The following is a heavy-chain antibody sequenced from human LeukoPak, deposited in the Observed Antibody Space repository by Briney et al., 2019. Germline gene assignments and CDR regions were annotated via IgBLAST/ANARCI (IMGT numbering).Heavy chain of an antibody. V-gene: IGHV3-23*01. CDR1: GFTFSSYA. Sequence: PGGSLRLSCAASGFTFSSYAMNWVRQIPGKGLEWVSGISGSGSSTYYVDSVKGRFTIPRDISKNTLFLQMNSLRAEDSAVFHCARARGSNYYYSAMDVWGQGTTVTVSS. CDR2: ISGSGSST. J-gene: IGHJ6*02. D-gene: IGHD2-8*01. CDR3: ARARGSNYYYSAMDV.